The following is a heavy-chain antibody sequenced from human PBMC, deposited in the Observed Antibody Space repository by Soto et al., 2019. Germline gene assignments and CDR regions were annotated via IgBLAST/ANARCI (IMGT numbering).Heavy chain of an antibody. Sequence: GASVKVSCKASGYTFTSYGISWVRQAPGQGLEWMGWISAYNGNTNYAQKLQGRVTMTTDTSTSTAYMELRSLRSDDTAVYYCARGPPSYYDSSGYYKYLDYWGQGTLVTVSS. D-gene: IGHD3-22*01. CDR1: GYTFTSYG. CDR3: ARGPPSYYDSSGYYKYLDY. CDR2: ISAYNGNT. V-gene: IGHV1-18*01. J-gene: IGHJ4*02.